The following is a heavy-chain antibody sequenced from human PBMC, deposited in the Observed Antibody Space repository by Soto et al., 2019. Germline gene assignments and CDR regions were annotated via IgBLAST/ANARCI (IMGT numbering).Heavy chain of an antibody. J-gene: IGHJ6*02. V-gene: IGHV4-34*01. CDR3: ARALHRSSSSFFDSYYYYGMDV. Sequence: SETLSLTCAVYGGSFSGYYLSWIRQPPGKGLECIGEINHSGSTNYNPSLKSRVTISVDTSKNQFSLKLSSVTAADTAVYYCARALHRSSSSFFDSYYYYGMDVWGQGTTVTVYS. CDR1: GGSFSGYY. D-gene: IGHD6-6*01. CDR2: INHSGST.